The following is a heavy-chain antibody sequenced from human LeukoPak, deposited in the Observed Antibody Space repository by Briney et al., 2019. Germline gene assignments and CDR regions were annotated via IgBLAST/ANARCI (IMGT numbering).Heavy chain of an antibody. V-gene: IGHV1-69*13. CDR1: GGTFSSYA. D-gene: IGHD1-20*01. CDR2: IIPMFGTA. Sequence: ASVKVSCKASGGTFSSYAISWVRQAPGQGLEWMGGIIPMFGTANYAQKFQGRVTITADESTSTAYMELSSLRSEDTAVYYCASPPRVWDNWNDLRFDYRGQGTPVTVSS. CDR3: ASPPRVWDNWNDLRFDY. J-gene: IGHJ4*02.